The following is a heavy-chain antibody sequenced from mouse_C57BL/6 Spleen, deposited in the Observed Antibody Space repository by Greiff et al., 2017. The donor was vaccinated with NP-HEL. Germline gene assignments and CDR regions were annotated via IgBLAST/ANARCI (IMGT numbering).Heavy chain of an antibody. V-gene: IGHV1-26*01. J-gene: IGHJ3*01. D-gene: IGHD2-10*02. Sequence: EVQLQQSGPELVKPGASVKISCKASGYTFTDYYMNWVKQSHGKSLEWIGDINPNNGGTSYNQKFKDKATLTVDKSSSTAYMELRSLTSEDSAVYYCARNLGFAYWGQGTLVTVSA. CDR2: INPNNGGT. CDR3: ARNLGFAY. CDR1: GYTFTDYY.